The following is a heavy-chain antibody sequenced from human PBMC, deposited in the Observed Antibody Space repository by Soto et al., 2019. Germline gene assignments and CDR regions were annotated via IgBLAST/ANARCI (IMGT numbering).Heavy chain of an antibody. CDR2: IYHSGST. Sequence: NPSETLSLTCAVSGGSISNSNCWNWFRQPPGKGLEWIGEIYHSGSTNYNPSLKSRVTISVDKSKNQFSLKLSSVTAADTAVYYYGSGSYYYLYFDYWGQGTLVTVSS. V-gene: IGHV4-4*02. CDR3: GSGSYYYLYFDY. J-gene: IGHJ4*02. CDR1: GGSISNSNC. D-gene: IGHD3-10*01.